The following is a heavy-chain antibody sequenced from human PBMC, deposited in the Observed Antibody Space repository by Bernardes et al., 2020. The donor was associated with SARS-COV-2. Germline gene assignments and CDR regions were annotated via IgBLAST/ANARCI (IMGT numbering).Heavy chain of an antibody. D-gene: IGHD6-13*01. CDR1: GLTVGATY. V-gene: IGHV3-66*02. CDR3: AKRSASNWSHDY. Sequence: GGSLLLSCAASGLTVGATYMSWVRQAPGPGLAWVSVVYRGGRTYYADSVRGRFTISRDSSKNTLYLQMNSLRPEDTAVYYCAKRSASNWSHDYWGQGTLVTGSS. CDR2: VYRGGRT. J-gene: IGHJ4*02.